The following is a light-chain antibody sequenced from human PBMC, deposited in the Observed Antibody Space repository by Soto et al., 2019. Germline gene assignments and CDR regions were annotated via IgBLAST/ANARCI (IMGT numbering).Light chain of an antibody. J-gene: IGLJ2*01. CDR3: AAWDASLSAVV. V-gene: IGLV1-44*01. Sequence: VLTQPPSASGTPGQRVTISCSGSSSNIGSNTVNWYQQLPGTAPKLLIYSNNQRPSGVPDRFSGSKSGTSASLAISGLQSEDEAAYYCAAWDASLSAVVFGGGTKATVL. CDR1: SSNIGSNT. CDR2: SNN.